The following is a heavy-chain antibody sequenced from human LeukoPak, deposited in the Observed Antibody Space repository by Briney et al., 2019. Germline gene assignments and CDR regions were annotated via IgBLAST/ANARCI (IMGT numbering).Heavy chain of an antibody. D-gene: IGHD6-19*01. CDR2: IKQDGSEK. CDR3: ARVQRGIAVALDY. CDR1: GFTFSSYW. V-gene: IGHV3-7*04. Sequence: GGSLRLSCAASGFTFSSYWMSWVRQAPGKGLEWVANIKQDGSEKYYVDSVKGRFTISRDNVKNLLYLQMNSLRAEDTAVYYCARVQRGIAVALDYWGQGTLATVSS. J-gene: IGHJ4*02.